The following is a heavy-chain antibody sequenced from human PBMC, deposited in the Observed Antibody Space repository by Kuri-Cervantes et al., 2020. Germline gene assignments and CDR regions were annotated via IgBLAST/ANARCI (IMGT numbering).Heavy chain of an antibody. CDR1: GFTFSSYW. J-gene: IGHJ4*02. D-gene: IGHD2-15*01. CDR2: IKQDESEK. V-gene: IGHV3-7*01. Sequence: GGSLRLSCAASGFTFSSYWMHWVRQAPGKGPEWVANIKQDESEKYLVDSVRGRFAISRDNAKNSLYLQMNSLRAEDTAVYYCARARGYCSGGSCFPPDYWGQGTLVTVSS. CDR3: ARARGYCSGGSCFPPDY.